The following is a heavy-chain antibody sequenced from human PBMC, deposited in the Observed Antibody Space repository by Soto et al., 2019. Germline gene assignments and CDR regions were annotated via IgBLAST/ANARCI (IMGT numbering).Heavy chain of an antibody. CDR1: GFTFSSYA. Sequence: HVQLVESGGGVVQPGRSLRLSCAASGFTFSSYAMHWVRQAPGKGLEWVAVISYDGSNKYYADSVKGRFTISRDNSKNTLYLQMNSLRAEDTAVYYCARDLPTVKGDWGQGTLVTVSS. D-gene: IGHD4-4*01. CDR3: ARDLPTVKGD. CDR2: ISYDGSNK. J-gene: IGHJ4*02. V-gene: IGHV3-30-3*01.